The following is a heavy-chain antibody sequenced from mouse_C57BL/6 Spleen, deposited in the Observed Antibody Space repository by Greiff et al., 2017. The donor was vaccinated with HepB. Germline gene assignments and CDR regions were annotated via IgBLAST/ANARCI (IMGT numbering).Heavy chain of an antibody. CDR1: GYAFSSYW. V-gene: IGHV1-80*01. J-gene: IGHJ4*01. CDR3: ARGGAPYAMGY. Sequence: QVQLQQSGAELVKPGASVKISCKVSGYAFSSYWMNWVKQRPGKGLEWCGQILPGDGDTNYNGKFKGKATLTADKSSSTAYMQLSSLTSEDSAVYFCARGGAPYAMGYWGQGTSVTVSS. CDR2: ILPGDGDT.